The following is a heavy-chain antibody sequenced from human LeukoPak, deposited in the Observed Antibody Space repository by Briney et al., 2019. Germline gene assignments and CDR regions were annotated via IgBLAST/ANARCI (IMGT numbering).Heavy chain of an antibody. CDR3: ARGIYSSGWYYFDY. CDR2: TYYRSKWYN. Sequence: SQTLSLTCAISGDSVSTNSAAWNWIRQSPSRGLEWLGRTYYRSKWYNDYAVSVKSRITINPDTSKNQFSLKLSSVTAADTAVYYCARGIYSSGWYYFDYWGQGTLVTVSS. V-gene: IGHV6-1*01. CDR1: GDSVSTNSAA. D-gene: IGHD6-19*01. J-gene: IGHJ4*02.